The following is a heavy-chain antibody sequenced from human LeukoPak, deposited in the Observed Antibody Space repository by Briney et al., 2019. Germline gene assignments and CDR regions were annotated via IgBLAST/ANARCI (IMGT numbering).Heavy chain of an antibody. D-gene: IGHD3-22*01. Sequence: GSLRLSCAASGFTFSSYSMNWVRQAPGKGLEWVSYISSSSSTIYYADSVKGRFTISRDNAKNSLYLQMNSLRAEDTAVYYCATHGLKDAFDIWGQGTMVTVSS. J-gene: IGHJ3*02. V-gene: IGHV3-48*01. CDR3: ATHGLKDAFDI. CDR2: ISSSSSTI. CDR1: GFTFSSYS.